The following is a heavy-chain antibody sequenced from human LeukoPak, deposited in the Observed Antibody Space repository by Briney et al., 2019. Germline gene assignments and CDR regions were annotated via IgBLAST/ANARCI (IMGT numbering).Heavy chain of an antibody. CDR2: IGIDVRDS. J-gene: IGHJ4*02. Sequence: GGSLRLSCAASGFTFSNYVMTWVRQAPGKGLEWVSAIGIDVRDSDYADSVKGRSTISRDNSKNTVYLQMNSLRAEDTGLYYCTRRVGGTPDYWGLGTLVTVSS. D-gene: IGHD1-26*01. CDR3: TRRVGGTPDY. CDR1: GFTFSNYV. V-gene: IGHV3-23*01.